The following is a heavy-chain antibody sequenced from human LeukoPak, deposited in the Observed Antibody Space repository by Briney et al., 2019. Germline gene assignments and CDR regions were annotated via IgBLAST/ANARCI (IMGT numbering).Heavy chain of an antibody. Sequence: SQTLSLTCTVSGGSISSGGYYWSWIRQHPGKGLEWIGYIYYSGSTYYNPSLKSRVTISVDTSKNQFSLKLSSVTAADTAVYYCARDGSIAVAGEYFQHWGQGTLSPSPQ. D-gene: IGHD6-19*01. V-gene: IGHV4-31*03. CDR1: GGSISSGGYY. CDR3: ARDGSIAVAGEYFQH. CDR2: IYYSGST. J-gene: IGHJ1*01.